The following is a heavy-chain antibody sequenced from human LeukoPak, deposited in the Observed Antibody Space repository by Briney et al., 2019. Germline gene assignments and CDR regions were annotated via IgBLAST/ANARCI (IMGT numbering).Heavy chain of an antibody. Sequence: SETLSLTCTVSGGSISSYYWSWIRQPPGKGLEWIGYIYYSGSTNYNPSLKSRVTISVDTSKNQFSLKLSSVTAADTAAYYCARGGPTVTTWFDPWGQGTLVTVSS. J-gene: IGHJ5*02. CDR2: IYYSGST. CDR3: ARGGPTVTTWFDP. V-gene: IGHV4-59*01. D-gene: IGHD4-17*01. CDR1: GGSISSYY.